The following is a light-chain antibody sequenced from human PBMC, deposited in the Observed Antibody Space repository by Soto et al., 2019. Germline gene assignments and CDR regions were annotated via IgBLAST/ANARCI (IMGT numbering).Light chain of an antibody. Sequence: QSALTQPASVSGSPGQSITISCTGSSSDVGGYNYVSWYQQHPGKAPKLMIYEVSNRPSGVSNRFSGSKSGNTASLTLSGLQAEDEADYYCSSYTSSSTLVFGGGNK. CDR2: EVS. J-gene: IGLJ2*01. V-gene: IGLV2-14*01. CDR1: SSDVGGYNY. CDR3: SSYTSSSTLV.